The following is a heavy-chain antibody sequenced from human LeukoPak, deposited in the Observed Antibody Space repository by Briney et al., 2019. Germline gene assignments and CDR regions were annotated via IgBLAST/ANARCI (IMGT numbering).Heavy chain of an antibody. D-gene: IGHD5-24*01. J-gene: IGHJ4*02. CDR3: VRASRTVYNTFDS. V-gene: IGHV3-74*01. CDR1: KFTFSNHW. Sequence: GGSLRLSCAASKFTFSNHWMHWVRQAPGKGLEWVSRVSPDGSTTLYADSVRGRFTISRDNAKKTLYLQMNSLRAEDTAVYHCVRASRTVYNTFDSWGQGALVTVSS. CDR2: VSPDGSTT.